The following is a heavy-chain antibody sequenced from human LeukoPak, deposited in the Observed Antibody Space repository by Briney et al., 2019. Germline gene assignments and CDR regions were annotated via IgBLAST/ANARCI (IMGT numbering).Heavy chain of an antibody. Sequence: TSQTLSLTCTVSGGSISSGGYYWTWIRQHPGKGLEWIGYIYYSGSTYYNPSLKSRVTMSVDTSKNHFSLKLSSVTAADTAVYYCARIYGVRRFDYWGQGTLVTVSS. V-gene: IGHV4-31*03. J-gene: IGHJ4*02. CDR1: GGSISSGGYY. D-gene: IGHD4-17*01. CDR3: ARIYGVRRFDY. CDR2: IYYSGST.